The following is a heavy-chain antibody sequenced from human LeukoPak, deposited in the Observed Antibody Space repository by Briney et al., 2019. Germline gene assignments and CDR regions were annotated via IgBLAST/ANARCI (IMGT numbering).Heavy chain of an antibody. V-gene: IGHV1-2*02. D-gene: IGHD2-2*01. CDR3: ARGGGYCSSTSYYNQNY. CDR1: GYTFTGYY. Sequence: ASVKVSCKASGYTFTGYYMHWVRQAPGQGLEWMGWINPNSGGTNYAQKFQGRVTMTRDTSISTAYMELSRLRSDDTAVYYCARGGGYCSSTSYYNQNYWGQGTLVTVSS. J-gene: IGHJ4*02. CDR2: INPNSGGT.